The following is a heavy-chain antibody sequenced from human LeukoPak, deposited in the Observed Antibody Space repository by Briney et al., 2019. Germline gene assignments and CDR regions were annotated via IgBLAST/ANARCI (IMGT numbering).Heavy chain of an antibody. CDR2: IYYSGTT. CDR3: ARAGYSYGSVYFQH. CDR1: GGSISSYY. J-gene: IGHJ1*01. D-gene: IGHD5-18*01. Sequence: PSETLSLTCTVSGGSISSYYWNWIRQPPGKGLEWIGYIYYSGTTNYNPSLKSRVTISVDTSKNQFSLKLSSVTAADTAVYYCARAGYSYGSVYFQHWGQGTLVTVSS. V-gene: IGHV4-59*01.